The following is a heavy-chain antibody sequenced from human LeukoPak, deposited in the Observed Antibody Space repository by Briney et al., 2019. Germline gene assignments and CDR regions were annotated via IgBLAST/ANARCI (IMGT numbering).Heavy chain of an antibody. V-gene: IGHV3-21*01. Sequence: GGSLRLSCAASGFTFSSYSMNWVRQAPGKGLEWVSAISGDSRYIYYADSVRGRFTISRDNAENSLYLQMNSLRAEDTAVYYCARDGTSCYDYWGQGTLVTVSS. CDR3: ARDGTSCYDY. D-gene: IGHD2-2*01. CDR1: GFTFSSYS. J-gene: IGHJ4*02. CDR2: ISGDSRYI.